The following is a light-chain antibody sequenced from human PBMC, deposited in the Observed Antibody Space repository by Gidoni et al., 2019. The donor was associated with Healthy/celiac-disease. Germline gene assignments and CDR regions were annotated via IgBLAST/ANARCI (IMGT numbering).Light chain of an antibody. CDR2: SNN. J-gene: IGLJ3*02. CDR1: SSNIGSNT. CDR3: AAWDDSLNVWV. Sequence: QSVLTQPPSASGTPGQRVTISCSGSSSNIGSNTVNWYQQLPGTAPKLPIYSNNQRPSGVPDRFSGSKSGTSASLAISGLQSEDEADYYCAAWDDSLNVWVFGGGTKLTV. V-gene: IGLV1-44*01.